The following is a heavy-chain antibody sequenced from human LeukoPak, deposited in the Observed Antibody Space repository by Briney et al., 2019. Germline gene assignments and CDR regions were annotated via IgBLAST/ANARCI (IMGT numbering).Heavy chain of an antibody. Sequence: GGSLRLSCAASGFTFSSYAMSWVRQAPGQGLEWVSAISGSGGSTYYADSVKGRFTISRDNSKNTLYLQMNSLRAEDTAVYYCAKAAGYDIAYYYYGMDVWDQATTVTAS. CDR3: AKAAGYDIAYYYYGMDV. V-gene: IGHV3-23*01. CDR1: GFTFSSYA. J-gene: IGHJ6*02. CDR2: ISGSGGST. D-gene: IGHD3-9*01.